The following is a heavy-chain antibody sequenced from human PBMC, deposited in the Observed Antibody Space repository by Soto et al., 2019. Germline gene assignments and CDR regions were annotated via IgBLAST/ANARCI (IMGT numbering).Heavy chain of an antibody. CDR3: AKSDYYYGMDV. Sequence: GGSLRLSCAASGFTSSSYGMHWVRQAPGKGLEWVAVISYDGSNKYYADSVKGRFTISRDNSKNTLYLQMNSLRAEDTDVYYCAKSDYYYGMDVWGQGTTVTVSS. CDR2: ISYDGSNK. J-gene: IGHJ6*02. CDR1: GFTSSSYG. V-gene: IGHV3-30*18.